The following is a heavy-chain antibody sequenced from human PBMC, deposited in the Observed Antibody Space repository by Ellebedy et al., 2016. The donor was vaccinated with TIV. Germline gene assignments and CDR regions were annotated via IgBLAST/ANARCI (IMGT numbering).Heavy chain of an antibody. D-gene: IGHD3-9*01. V-gene: IGHV3-53*01. CDR2: IYRGAGT. CDR1: GFTVSSNY. J-gene: IGHJ3*02. CDR3: ARVRWFDAFDI. Sequence: GGSLRLSCAASGFTVSSNYMSWVRQAPGKGLEWVSVIYRGAGTYYAYSVKGRFTISRDNSKNTLYLQMHSLRAEDTAVYYCARVRWFDAFDIWGQGTMVTVSS.